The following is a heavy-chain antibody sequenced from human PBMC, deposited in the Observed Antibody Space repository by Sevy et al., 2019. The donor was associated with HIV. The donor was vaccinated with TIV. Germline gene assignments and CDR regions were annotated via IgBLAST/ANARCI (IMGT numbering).Heavy chain of an antibody. J-gene: IGHJ4*02. CDR3: ARRHDFWSGYSIDY. Sequence: SETLSLTCAVYGGSFSGYYWSWIRQPPGKELEWIGEINHSGSTNYNPSLKSRVTISVDTSKNQFSLKLSSVTAADTAVYYCARRHDFWSGYSIDYWGQGTLVTVSS. CDR1: GGSFSGYY. CDR2: INHSGST. D-gene: IGHD3-3*01. V-gene: IGHV4-34*01.